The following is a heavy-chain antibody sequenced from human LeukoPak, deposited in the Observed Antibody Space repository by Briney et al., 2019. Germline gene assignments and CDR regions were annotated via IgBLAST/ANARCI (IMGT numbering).Heavy chain of an antibody. CDR3: ARDTDYGGKSRSYYFDY. Sequence: GGSLRLSCAASGFTFSSYSMNWVRQAPGKGLEWVSSISSSSSYIYYADSVKGRFTISRDNAKNSLYLQMNSLRAEDTAVYYCARDTDYGGKSRSYYFDYWGQGTLVTVSS. CDR2: ISSSSSYI. V-gene: IGHV3-21*01. CDR1: GFTFSSYS. J-gene: IGHJ4*02. D-gene: IGHD4-23*01.